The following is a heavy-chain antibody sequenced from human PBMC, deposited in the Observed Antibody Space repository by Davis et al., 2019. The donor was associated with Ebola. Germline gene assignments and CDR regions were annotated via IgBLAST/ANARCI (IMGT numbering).Heavy chain of an antibody. V-gene: IGHV3-53*05. CDR1: GFTVSSNH. Sequence: GGSLRLSCAASGFTVSSNHMSWVRQAPGKGLEWVSVIYDQSTAYADSVMGRFIISRDKSNNTLYLEMNSLRVDDTAVYYCATTQWLREFDNWGQGTLVTVSS. D-gene: IGHD6-19*01. CDR3: ATTQWLREFDN. J-gene: IGHJ4*02. CDR2: IYDQST.